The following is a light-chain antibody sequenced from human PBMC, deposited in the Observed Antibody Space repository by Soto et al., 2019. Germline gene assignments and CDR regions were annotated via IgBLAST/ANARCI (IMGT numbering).Light chain of an antibody. CDR3: QQYGRSTGT. CDR1: QSVSSSY. J-gene: IGKJ1*01. V-gene: IGKV3-20*01. CDR2: GAS. Sequence: EIVLTQSPGTLSLSPGERATLSCRASQSVSSSYLAWYQQKPGQAPRLLIYGASSRATGIPDRFSGSGSGTDFTLTISRLEPEDLAVYYCQQYGRSTGTFGQGTKVDIK.